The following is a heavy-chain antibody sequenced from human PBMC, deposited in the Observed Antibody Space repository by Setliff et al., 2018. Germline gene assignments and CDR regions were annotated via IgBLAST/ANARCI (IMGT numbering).Heavy chain of an antibody. CDR3: LRLVRYCTKIACQATSGDEV. Sequence: ASVKVSCKASGYTLSNSILSWVRQAPGQGLEWVGWISAYNGKTYSAQKFQDRVTLTTHTSTNIGYLELRDLRSDDTAVYYCLRLVRYCTKIACQATSGDEVWGLGTLVTVS. CDR1: GYTLSNSI. CDR2: ISAYNGKT. J-gene: IGHJ4*02. D-gene: IGHD2-8*01. V-gene: IGHV1-18*01.